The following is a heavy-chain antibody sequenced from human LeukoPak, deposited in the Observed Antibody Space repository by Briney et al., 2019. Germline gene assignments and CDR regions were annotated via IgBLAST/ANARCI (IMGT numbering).Heavy chain of an antibody. D-gene: IGHD3-10*01. Sequence: GGSLRLSCAASGFTVSTNYMSWVRQAPGKGLEWVSYISSSGSTIYYADSVKGRFTISKDNAKNSLYLQMNSLRAEDTAVYYCARDGYGSGLDYWGQGTLVTVSS. CDR2: ISSSGSTI. CDR3: ARDGYGSGLDY. V-gene: IGHV3-11*01. CDR1: GFTVSTNY. J-gene: IGHJ4*02.